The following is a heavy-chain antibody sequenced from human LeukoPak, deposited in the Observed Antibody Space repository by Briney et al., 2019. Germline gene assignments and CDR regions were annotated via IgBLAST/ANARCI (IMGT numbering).Heavy chain of an antibody. V-gene: IGHV1-18*01. CDR3: ARDSHYGSGSYSCYYYYYGMDV. CDR2: ISAYNGNT. J-gene: IGHJ6*02. CDR1: GYTFTSYG. D-gene: IGHD3-10*01. Sequence: ASVKVSCKASGYTFTSYGISWVRQAPGQGLEWMGWISAYNGNTNYAQKLQGRVTMTTDTSTSTAYMELRSLRSDDTAVYYCARDSHYGSGSYSCYYYYYGMDVWGQGTTVTVSS.